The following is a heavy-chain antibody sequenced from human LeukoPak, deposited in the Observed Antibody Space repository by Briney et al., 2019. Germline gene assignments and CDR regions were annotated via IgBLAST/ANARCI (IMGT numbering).Heavy chain of an antibody. Sequence: ASVKVSCRAFGYTLTIYYMHWVRQAPGQGLEWMGIINPSGGSTSYAQKFQGRVTMTRDTSTSTVYMELSSLRSEDTAVYYCATTYYDFWAPFDYWGQGTLVTVSS. V-gene: IGHV1-46*01. CDR1: GYTLTIYY. CDR2: INPSGGST. J-gene: IGHJ4*02. CDR3: ATTYYDFWAPFDY. D-gene: IGHD3/OR15-3a*01.